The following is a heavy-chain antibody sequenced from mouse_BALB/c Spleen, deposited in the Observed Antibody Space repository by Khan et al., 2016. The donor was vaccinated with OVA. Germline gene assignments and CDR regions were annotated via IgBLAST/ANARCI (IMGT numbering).Heavy chain of an antibody. V-gene: IGHV1-9*01. CDR1: GYTFSNYW. J-gene: IGHJ4*01. D-gene: IGHD4-1*01. CDR2: ILPGSDNT. Sequence: QVQLQQSGAELMKPGASVKISCKATGYTFSNYWMEWVKQRPGHGLEWIGEILPGSDNTNYNEKFKGKATFTADTSSNTAYMQLSSLTSADSAVYYCAGGAGTTYGMDYWGQGASVTVSS. CDR3: AGGAGTTYGMDY.